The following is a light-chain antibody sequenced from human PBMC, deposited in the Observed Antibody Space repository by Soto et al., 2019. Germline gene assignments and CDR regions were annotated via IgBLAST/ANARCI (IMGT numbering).Light chain of an antibody. J-gene: IGKJ5*01. CDR2: GAS. CDR1: QCFSSTS. V-gene: IGKV3-20*01. CDR3: QQHNNWPPIT. Sequence: EVVLTHSPGALSLSPGERATLSCMASQCFSSTSLAWYQQKPGQAPRLLIYGASNRATGIPDRFSGSGSGTDFILTISRLEPEDFAVYYCQQHNNWPPITFGQGTRLEIK.